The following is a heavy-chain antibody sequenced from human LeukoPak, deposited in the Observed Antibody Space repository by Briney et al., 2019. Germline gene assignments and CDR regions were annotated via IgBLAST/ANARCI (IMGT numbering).Heavy chain of an antibody. CDR3: ARAVAGFFDY. J-gene: IGHJ4*02. V-gene: IGHV3-48*04. CDR1: GFTFSSYW. Sequence: GGSLRLSCAASGFTFSSYWMHWVRQAPGKGLEWVSYISSSSSTIYYADSVKGRFTISRDNAKNSLYLQMNSLRAEDTAVYYCARAVAGFFDYWGQGTLVTVSS. D-gene: IGHD6-19*01. CDR2: ISSSSSTI.